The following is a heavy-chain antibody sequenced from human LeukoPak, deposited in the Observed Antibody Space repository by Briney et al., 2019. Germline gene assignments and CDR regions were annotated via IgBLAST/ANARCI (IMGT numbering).Heavy chain of an antibody. J-gene: IGHJ4*02. CDR2: IKQDGSEK. CDR1: GFTFSSHA. CDR3: ARDGDTSGYSD. D-gene: IGHD3-22*01. V-gene: IGHV3-7*01. Sequence: GGSLRLSCAASGFTFSSHAMAWVRQAPGQGLEWVANIKQDGSEKYYLDSVRGRFTISRDNAKNSLYLQMNSLRAEDTAVYYCARDGDTSGYSDWGQGTLVTVSS.